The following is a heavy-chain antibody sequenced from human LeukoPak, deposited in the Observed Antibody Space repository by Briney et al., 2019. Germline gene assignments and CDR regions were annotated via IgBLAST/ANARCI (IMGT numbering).Heavy chain of an antibody. Sequence: SETLSLTCAVSGGSISSGGYSWSWIRQPPGKGLEWIGYIYHSGSTYYNPSLKSRVTISVDRSKNQFSLKLSSVTAADTAVYYCARYHYGDYGGWFDPWGQGTLVTVSS. CDR1: GGSISSGGYS. CDR2: IYHSGST. J-gene: IGHJ5*02. V-gene: IGHV4-30-2*01. D-gene: IGHD4-17*01. CDR3: ARYHYGDYGGWFDP.